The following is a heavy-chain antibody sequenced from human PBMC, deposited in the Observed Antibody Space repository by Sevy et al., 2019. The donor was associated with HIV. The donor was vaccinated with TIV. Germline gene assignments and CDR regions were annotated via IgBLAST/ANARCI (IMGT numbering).Heavy chain of an antibody. D-gene: IGHD6-13*01. CDR1: GFTFSTYW. V-gene: IGHV3-74*01. J-gene: IGHJ4*02. Sequence: GGSLRLSCAASGFTFSTYWMHWVRQVPGKGLVWVSRINSDGSGTTYAGSVQGRFTISRDNAKNTLNLQMNSLRVEDTAVDYCARVNIPAAEWGQGALVTVSS. CDR3: ARVNIPAAE. CDR2: INSDGSGT.